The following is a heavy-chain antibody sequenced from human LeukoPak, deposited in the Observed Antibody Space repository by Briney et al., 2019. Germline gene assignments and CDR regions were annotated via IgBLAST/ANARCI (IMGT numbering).Heavy chain of an antibody. Sequence: GGSLRLSCAASGFTFSSYWMSWVRQAPGKGLEWVANTKQDGSEKYYVDSVKGRFTISRDNAKNSLYLQMNSLRAEDTAVYYCARVGYCSGGSCYQFDYWGQGTLVTVSS. CDR1: GFTFSSYW. CDR2: TKQDGSEK. V-gene: IGHV3-7*01. J-gene: IGHJ4*02. CDR3: ARVGYCSGGSCYQFDY. D-gene: IGHD2-15*01.